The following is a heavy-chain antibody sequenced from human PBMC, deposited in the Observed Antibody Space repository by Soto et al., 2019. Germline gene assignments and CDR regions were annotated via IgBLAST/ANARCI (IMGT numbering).Heavy chain of an antibody. Sequence: TSSCERSGYTFICSWIWLWRQMHGEGLEWMGIIYPNYSEIRDSPAFLGQVTMTVDQSIRTAYLQWRSLKASDTAMYYCVRHDSQEYYPFWAQGTLVTVSS. J-gene: IGHJ4*02. V-gene: IGHV5-51*01. D-gene: IGHD3-22*01. CDR2: IYPNYSEI. CDR3: VRHDSQEYYPF. CDR1: GYTFICSW.